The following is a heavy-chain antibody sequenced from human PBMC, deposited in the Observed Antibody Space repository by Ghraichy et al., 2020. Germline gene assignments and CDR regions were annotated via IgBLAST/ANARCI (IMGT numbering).Heavy chain of an antibody. V-gene: IGHV1-2*02. D-gene: IGHD1-20*01. J-gene: IGHJ6*02. CDR1: GYTFSDYY. Sequence: ASVKVSYKASGYTFSDYYIHWVRQAPGQGLEWMGWINPGGGGTNYAQKVQGRVTMTRDTSITTAYMELRRLRSDDTAVYYCARDLVTGDSYYYYGLDVWGRGTTVTVS. CDR2: INPGGGGT. CDR3: ARDLVTGDSYYYYGLDV.